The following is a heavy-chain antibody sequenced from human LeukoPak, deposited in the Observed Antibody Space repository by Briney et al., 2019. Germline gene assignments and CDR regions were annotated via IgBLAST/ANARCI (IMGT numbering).Heavy chain of an antibody. CDR3: ARMIGGAVAGTTLAVY. J-gene: IGHJ4*02. V-gene: IGHV3-48*01. D-gene: IGHD6-19*01. CDR1: GFTFSSYS. CDR2: ISSSSSSTI. Sequence: GGSLRLSCAASGFTFSSYSMNWVRQAPGKGLEWVSYISSSSSSTIYYADSVKGRFTISRDNAKNSLYLQMNSLRAEDTAVYYCARMIGGAVAGTTLAVYWGQGTLVTVSS.